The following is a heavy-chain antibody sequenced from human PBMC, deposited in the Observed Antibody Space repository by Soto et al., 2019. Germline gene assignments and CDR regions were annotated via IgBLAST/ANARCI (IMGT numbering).Heavy chain of an antibody. J-gene: IGHJ3*02. CDR1: GASLGGFH. CDR3: ARSPLGYDYVRQTWREVGDSLDI. D-gene: IGHD3-16*01. CDR2: LIHGGST. V-gene: IGHV4-34*12. Sequence: SETLSLTGAIYGASLGGFHWTWLRQAPGKGLEWIGELIHGGSTNYNPSLKGRVSFSLDTSKNQFSLHLMSVTAADTAVYYCARSPLGYDYVRQTWREVGDSLDIWGRGTLVTVSS.